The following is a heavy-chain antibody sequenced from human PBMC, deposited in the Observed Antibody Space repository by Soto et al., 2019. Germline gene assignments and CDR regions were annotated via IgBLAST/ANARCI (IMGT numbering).Heavy chain of an antibody. J-gene: IGHJ1*01. CDR2: INPATGDT. CDR3: ATGRIFSPLGQ. V-gene: IGHV1-8*01. Sequence: QVQLVQSGAEVKKPGASVKVSCKASGYTFTSYDINWVRQATGQGLEWMGWINPATGDTGYPQTFQGRVTMTSNISITTAYMELSSLTSEDTAVYYCATGRIFSPLGQWGQGALVTVSS. D-gene: IGHD2-21*01. CDR1: GYTFTSYD.